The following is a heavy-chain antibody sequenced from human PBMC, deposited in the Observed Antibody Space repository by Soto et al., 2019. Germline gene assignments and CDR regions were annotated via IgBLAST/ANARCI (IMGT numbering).Heavy chain of an antibody. CDR3: ARRYGGSLGY. V-gene: IGHV4-59*08. D-gene: IGHD2-15*01. J-gene: IGHJ4*02. CDR1: GGSISSYY. Sequence: QVQLQESGPGLVKPSETLSLTCTVSGGSISSYYWSWIRQPPGKGLEWIGYIYYSGSTNYNPSLKSRVTISVDTYKNQFSLKLSSVTASDTAVYYCARRYGGSLGYWGQGTLVTVSS. CDR2: IYYSGST.